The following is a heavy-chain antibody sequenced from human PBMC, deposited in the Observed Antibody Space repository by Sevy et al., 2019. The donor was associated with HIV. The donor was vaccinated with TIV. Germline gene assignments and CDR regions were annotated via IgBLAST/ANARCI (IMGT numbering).Heavy chain of an antibody. CDR3: ARDVGGGYFDY. CDR1: GFTFNNFW. Sequence: GGSLRLSCVASGFTFNNFWMAWVRQAPGKGLEWFAIIKPDGGEGNNVGSVKGRFTISRDNHKNSLYLQMNSLTAEDTAVYYCARDVGGGYFDYWGQGTLVTVSS. V-gene: IGHV3-7*03. J-gene: IGHJ4*01. D-gene: IGHD3-16*01. CDR2: IKPDGGEG.